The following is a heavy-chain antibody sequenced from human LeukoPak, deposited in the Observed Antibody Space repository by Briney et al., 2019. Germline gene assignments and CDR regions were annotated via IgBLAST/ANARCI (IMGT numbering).Heavy chain of an antibody. D-gene: IGHD3-22*01. CDR3: ARVRSNYYDSSGYIAAFDI. J-gene: IGHJ3*02. V-gene: IGHV4-39*07. CDR2: IYYSGST. CDR1: GGSISSSSYY. Sequence: SETLSLTCTVSGGSISSSSYYWGWIRQPPGKGLEWIGSIYYSGSTNYNPSLKSRVTISVDTSKNQFSLKLSSVTAADTAVYYCARVRSNYYDSSGYIAAFDIWGQGTMVTVSS.